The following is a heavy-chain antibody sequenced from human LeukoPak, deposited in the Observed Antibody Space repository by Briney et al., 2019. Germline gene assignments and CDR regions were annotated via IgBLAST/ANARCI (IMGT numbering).Heavy chain of an antibody. CDR2: IKQDGSDK. CDR1: GFTFTKYW. V-gene: IGHV3-7*01. Sequence: PGGSLRLSCAASGFTFTKYWMTWVRQAPGKGLEWVGNIKQDGSDKNYMDSVKGRFTISRDNTKNSVYLQMSSLRAEDTAVYYCARSGGDPPSWFDPWGQGTLVTVSS. J-gene: IGHJ5*02. D-gene: IGHD3-10*01. CDR3: ARSGGDPPSWFDP.